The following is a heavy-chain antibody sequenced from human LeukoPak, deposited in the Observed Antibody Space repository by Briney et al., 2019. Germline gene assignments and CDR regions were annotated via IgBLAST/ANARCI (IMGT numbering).Heavy chain of an antibody. CDR2: INHSGST. J-gene: IGHJ6*03. D-gene: IGHD3-10*01. CDR1: GGSFSGYY. Sequence: SETLSLTCAVYGGSFSGYYWSWIRQPPGKGLEWIGEINHSGSTNYNPSLKSRVTISVDTSKNQFSLKLSSVTAADTAVYYCARSTAYYYGSGRPYYYYYMDVWGKGTTVTISS. CDR3: ARSTAYYYGSGRPYYYYYMDV. V-gene: IGHV4-34*01.